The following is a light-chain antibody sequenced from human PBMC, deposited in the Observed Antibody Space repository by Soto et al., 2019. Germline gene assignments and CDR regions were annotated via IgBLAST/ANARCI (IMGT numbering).Light chain of an antibody. J-gene: IGLJ1*01. Sequence: QSALTQPASVSGSPGQSITISCTGTSSDVGAYNYVSWYQHHPDKAPKLIIYDVNNRPSGVSKRFSGSKSGNTASLTISGLQDEDEADYYCSSFAGSSTFEVFGTGTKLTV. CDR3: SSFAGSSTFEV. V-gene: IGLV2-14*01. CDR2: DVN. CDR1: SSDVGAYNY.